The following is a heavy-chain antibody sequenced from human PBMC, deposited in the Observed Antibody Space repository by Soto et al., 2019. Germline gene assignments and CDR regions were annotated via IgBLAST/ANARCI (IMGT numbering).Heavy chain of an antibody. Sequence: QVQLVQSGAEVKKPGSSVKVSCKASGGTFSSYAISWVRQAPGPGLEWMGGIIPIFGTANYAQKFQGRVTMTADESTSTAYMELSSLRSEDTAVYYCARGRDCTNGVCSYFDYWGQGTLVTVSS. J-gene: IGHJ4*02. D-gene: IGHD2-8*01. CDR2: IIPIFGTA. V-gene: IGHV1-69*01. CDR1: GGTFSSYA. CDR3: ARGRDCTNGVCSYFDY.